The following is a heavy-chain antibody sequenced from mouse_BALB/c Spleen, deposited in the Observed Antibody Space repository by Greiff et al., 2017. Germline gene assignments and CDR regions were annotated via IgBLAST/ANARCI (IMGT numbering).Heavy chain of an antibody. CDR1: GFTFSNYW. V-gene: IGHV6-6*02. D-gene: IGHD1-1*01. Sequence: EVQGVESGGGLVQPGGSMKLSCVASGFTFSNYWMNWVCQSPEKGLEWVAEIRLKSNNYATHYAESVKERFTISRDDSKSSVYLQMNNLRAEDTVIYYCTESDLITWDAMDYWGQGTSVTVSS. CDR2: IRLKSNNYAT. J-gene: IGHJ4*01. CDR3: TESDLITWDAMDY.